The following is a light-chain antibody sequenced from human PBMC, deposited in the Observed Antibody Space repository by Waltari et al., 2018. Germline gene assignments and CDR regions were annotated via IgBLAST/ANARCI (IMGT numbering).Light chain of an antibody. V-gene: IGKV4-1*01. Sequence: DIVMTQSPDPLTLSLGEGATTNCKPSQSDLASSNTKNYLDWYHQKPGQPPKLLITWASTRETGVPARFSGSGSGTDFTLTISSLQAEDVAVYYCQQCYTFPYTFGQGTKLEIK. CDR2: WAS. CDR1: QSDLASSNTKNY. J-gene: IGKJ2*01. CDR3: QQCYTFPYT.